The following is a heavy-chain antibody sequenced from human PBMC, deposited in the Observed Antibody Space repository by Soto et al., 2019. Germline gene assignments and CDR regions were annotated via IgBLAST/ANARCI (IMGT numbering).Heavy chain of an antibody. V-gene: IGHV1-18*01. CDR1: GYTFTSYG. CDR2: ISAYNGNT. D-gene: IGHD6-19*01. J-gene: IGHJ6*02. Sequence: QVQLVQSGAEVKKPGASVKVSCKASGYTFTSYGISWVRQAPGQGLEWMGWISAYNGNTNYVQKLQGRVTMTTDTSTSTAYMELRSLRSDDTAVYYCARYTQWLEFVNDYYYGMDVWGQGTTVTVSS. CDR3: ARYTQWLEFVNDYYYGMDV.